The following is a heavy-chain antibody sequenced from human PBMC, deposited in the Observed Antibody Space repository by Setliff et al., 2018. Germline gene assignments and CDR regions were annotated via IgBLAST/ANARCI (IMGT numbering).Heavy chain of an antibody. CDR1: GFTFSRYW. CDR3: ARARGSSWLFYYMDV. V-gene: IGHV3-7*01. Sequence: PGGSLRLSCAASGFTFSRYWMSWVRQAPGKGLEWVANIKQDGSEKYYVDSVKGRFTISRDNAKNSLYLQMNSLRAEDTAVYYCARARGSSWLFYYMDVWGKGTTVTVSS. CDR2: IKQDGSEK. J-gene: IGHJ6*03. D-gene: IGHD6-13*01.